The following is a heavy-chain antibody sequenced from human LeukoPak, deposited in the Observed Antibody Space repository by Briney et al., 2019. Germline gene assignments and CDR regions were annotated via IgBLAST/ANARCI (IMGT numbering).Heavy chain of an antibody. CDR1: GFTFSSYS. CDR2: ISSSSSYI. J-gene: IGHJ4*02. V-gene: IGHV3-21*01. D-gene: IGHD6-6*01. CDR3: ARVQYSSSAIDY. Sequence: GGSLRLSYAASGFTFSSYSMNWVRQAPGKGLEWVSSISSSSSYIYYADSVKGRFTISRDNAKNSLYLQMNSLRAEDTAVYYCARVQYSSSAIDYWGQGTLVTVSS.